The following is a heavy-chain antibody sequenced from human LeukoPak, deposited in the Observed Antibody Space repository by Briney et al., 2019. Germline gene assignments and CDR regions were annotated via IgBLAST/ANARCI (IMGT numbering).Heavy chain of an antibody. CDR3: AKGPGEYYYDSSGYMTWWYFDY. CDR1: GFTFSSYA. V-gene: IGHV3-23*01. CDR2: ISGSGGST. D-gene: IGHD3-22*01. J-gene: IGHJ4*02. Sequence: GGSLRLSCAASGFTFSSYAMSWVRQAPGKGLEWVSAISGSGGSTYYADSVKGRFTISRDNSKNTLYLQMNSLRAEDTAVYYCAKGPGEYYYDSSGYMTWWYFDYWGQGTLVTVSS.